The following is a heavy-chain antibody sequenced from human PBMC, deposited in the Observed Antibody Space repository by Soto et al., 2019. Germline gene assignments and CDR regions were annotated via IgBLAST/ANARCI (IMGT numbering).Heavy chain of an antibody. D-gene: IGHD2-15*01. CDR1: GFTLSDHG. Sequence: GGSLRLSCAVSGFTLSDHGLHWVRQAPGKGLEWVAAISNDGTTKYNVDSVEGRFTISRDTSKNTLYLQMNRLRSEDTAVYYCVRDVYCGAGTCFSRVFDHWGQGTLVTVSS. V-gene: IGHV3-30*03. CDR2: ISNDGTTK. CDR3: VRDVYCGAGTCFSRVFDH. J-gene: IGHJ4*02.